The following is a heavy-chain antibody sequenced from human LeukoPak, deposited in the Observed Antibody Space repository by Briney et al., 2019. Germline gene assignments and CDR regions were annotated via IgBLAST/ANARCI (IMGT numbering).Heavy chain of an antibody. CDR2: IRYDGSNK. CDR1: GFTFSSYG. Sequence: GGFLRLSCAASGFTFSSYGMHWVRQAPGKGLEWVAFIRYDGSNKYYADSVKGRFTISRDNSRNTLYLKMDSLRAEDTAVYYCAKDLVYWGQYSWGQGTLVTVSS. CDR3: AKDLVYWGQYS. J-gene: IGHJ4*02. V-gene: IGHV3-30*02. D-gene: IGHD1-26*01.